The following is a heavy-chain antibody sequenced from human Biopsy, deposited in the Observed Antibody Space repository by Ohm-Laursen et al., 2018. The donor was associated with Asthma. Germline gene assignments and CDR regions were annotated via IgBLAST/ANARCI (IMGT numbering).Heavy chain of an antibody. J-gene: IGHJ5*02. CDR2: VSHTGST. CDR1: GGSIRSHD. CDR3: ARLADCSGGACYSYGWFDP. V-gene: IGHV4-59*11. Sequence: SETLSLTWPVTGGSIRSHDWTWIRLPPGKGLEYIGDVSHTGSTNYNPSLKSRVTMSLDTSKNQFSLRLTSVTPADTAVYYCARLADCSGGACYSYGWFDPWGQETRVTVSS. D-gene: IGHD2-15*01.